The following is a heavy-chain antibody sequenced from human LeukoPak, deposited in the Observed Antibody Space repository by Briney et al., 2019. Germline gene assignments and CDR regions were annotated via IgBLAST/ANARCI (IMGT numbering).Heavy chain of an antibody. Sequence: PSETLSLTCTVSGGAISSYYWSWIRQPPGKGLEWSGYIDYSGSTNYNPSLKSRVTISVDTSKNQFSLKLSSVTAADTAVYYCARVSITMVRDYYYYMDVWGKGTTVTVSS. J-gene: IGHJ6*03. CDR2: IDYSGST. CDR1: GGAISSYY. V-gene: IGHV4-59*01. CDR3: ARVSITMVRDYYYYMDV. D-gene: IGHD3-10*01.